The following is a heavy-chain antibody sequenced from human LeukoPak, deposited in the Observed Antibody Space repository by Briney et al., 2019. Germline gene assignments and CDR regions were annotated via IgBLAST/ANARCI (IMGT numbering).Heavy chain of an antibody. V-gene: IGHV3-74*01. D-gene: IGHD1-26*01. CDR1: GFTFGSYW. J-gene: IGHJ6*02. CDR2: INSDGSST. CDR3: ARDLPNSGDGMDV. Sequence: PGGSLRLSCAASGFTFGSYWMHWVRQAPGKGLVWVSRINSDGSSTSYADFVKGRFTISRDNAKNTLYLQMNSLRAEDTAVYYCARDLPNSGDGMDVWGQGTTVSVSS.